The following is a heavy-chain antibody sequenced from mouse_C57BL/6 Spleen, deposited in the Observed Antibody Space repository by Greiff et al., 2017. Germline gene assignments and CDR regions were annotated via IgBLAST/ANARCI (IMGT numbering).Heavy chain of an antibody. CDR1: GYTFTSYW. J-gene: IGHJ2*01. CDR2: IYPGSGST. V-gene: IGHV1-55*01. Sequence: QVQLKQSGAELVKPGASVKMSCKASGYTFTSYWITWVKQRPGQGLEWIGDIYPGSGSTNYNEKFKSKATLTVDTSSSTAYMQLSSLTSEDSAVYYCARLRDYDLNFDYWGQGTTLTVSS. D-gene: IGHD2-4*01. CDR3: ARLRDYDLNFDY.